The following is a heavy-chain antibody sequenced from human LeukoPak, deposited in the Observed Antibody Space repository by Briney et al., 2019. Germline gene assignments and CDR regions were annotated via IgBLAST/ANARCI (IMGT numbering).Heavy chain of an antibody. CDR1: GFTFSDYT. V-gene: IGHV3-21*01. D-gene: IGHD4-17*01. CDR2: ISGGSDYT. Sequence: GGSLGLSCTTSGFTFSDYTMAWVRQAPGKGLEWVSSISGGSDYTYYADSLKGRFAISRDNAKNSLYLQMNSLRADDTAVFYCARGEDDYGDYDAFDLWGQGTLVTVSS. CDR3: ARGEDDYGDYDAFDL. J-gene: IGHJ3*01.